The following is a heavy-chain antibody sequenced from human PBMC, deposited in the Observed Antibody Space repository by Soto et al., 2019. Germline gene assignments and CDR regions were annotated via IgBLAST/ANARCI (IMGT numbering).Heavy chain of an antibody. J-gene: IGHJ4*02. CDR2: INPGFGTA. Sequence: GASVKVSCKASGYTFTSYAMHWVRQAPGQRLEWMGGINPGFGTANYAQKFQGRVTITADESTSTAYMELSSLRSEHTAVYYCASLGSGWPSQFDYWGQGTLVTVSS. V-gene: IGHV1-69*13. CDR3: ASLGSGWPSQFDY. CDR1: GYTFTSYA. D-gene: IGHD6-19*01.